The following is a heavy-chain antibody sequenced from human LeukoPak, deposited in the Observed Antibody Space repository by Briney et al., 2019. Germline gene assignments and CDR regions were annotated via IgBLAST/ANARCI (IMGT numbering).Heavy chain of an antibody. Sequence: SETLSLTCTVSGGSISSYYWSWIRQPAGKGLEWIGRIYTSGSTNYNPSLKSRVTMSVDTSKNQVSLKFYCARDLYYYGSGSYPQFDYWGQGTLVTVSS. CDR3: YPQFDY. CDR1: GGSISSYY. CDR2: IYTSGST. J-gene: IGHJ4*02. V-gene: IGHV4-4*07. D-gene: IGHD3-10*01.